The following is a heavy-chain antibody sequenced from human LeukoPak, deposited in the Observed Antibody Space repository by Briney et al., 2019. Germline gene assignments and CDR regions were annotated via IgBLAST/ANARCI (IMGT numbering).Heavy chain of an antibody. CDR2: IIPIFGTA. CDR1: GYTFTSYD. Sequence: VASVKVSCKASGYTFTSYDINWVRQATGQGLEWMGGIIPIFGTANYAQKFQGRVTITTDESTSTAYMELSSLRSEDTAVYYCAREGPQIHLGGFLYWGQGTLVTVSS. V-gene: IGHV1-69*05. D-gene: IGHD2-15*01. CDR3: AREGPQIHLGGFLY. J-gene: IGHJ4*02.